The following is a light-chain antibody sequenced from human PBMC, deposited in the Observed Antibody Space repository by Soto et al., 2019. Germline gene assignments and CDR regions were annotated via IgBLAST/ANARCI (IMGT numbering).Light chain of an antibody. V-gene: IGKV3-15*01. CDR2: GAS. Sequence: ETVMTQSQSTLSVSPGERATLSCRASQSVRTKLAWYQQKAGQAPRLLIYGASTRATGIPDRFSGSGSGTEFTLTISSLQSEDFAVYYCQQYNSWPPITFGQGTRLEIK. J-gene: IGKJ5*01. CDR1: QSVRTK. CDR3: QQYNSWPPIT.